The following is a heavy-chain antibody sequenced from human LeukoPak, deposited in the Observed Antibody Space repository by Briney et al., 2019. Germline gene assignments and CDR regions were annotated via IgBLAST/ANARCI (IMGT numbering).Heavy chain of an antibody. J-gene: IGHJ4*02. CDR1: GGSIYSQNW. CDR3: ASYMIVPGTKGFDN. CDR2: VFQSGST. Sequence: PSETLSLTCVVLGGSIYSQNWWSWVRQPPGKGLEGMGKVFQSGSTNYDPSLKTRVTISVDKSRNQFSLTLSSATAADTAVYYCASYMIVPGTKGFDNWGQGTLVTVSS. V-gene: IGHV4-4*02. D-gene: IGHD6-19*01.